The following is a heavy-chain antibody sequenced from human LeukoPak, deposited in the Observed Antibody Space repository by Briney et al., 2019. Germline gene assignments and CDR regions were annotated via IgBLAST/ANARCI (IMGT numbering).Heavy chain of an antibody. Sequence: GGSLRLSCAASGFTFHNYAIHWVRQAPGKGLEWVSLTSGGGITTYFADSVKGRFTISRDNSKSSLFLQMNSLRTEDTALYYCARDHVYGGADYWGQGTLVTVPS. CDR1: GFTFHNYA. CDR3: ARDHVYGGADY. V-gene: IGHV3-43*02. CDR2: TSGGGITT. D-gene: IGHD5/OR15-5a*01. J-gene: IGHJ4*02.